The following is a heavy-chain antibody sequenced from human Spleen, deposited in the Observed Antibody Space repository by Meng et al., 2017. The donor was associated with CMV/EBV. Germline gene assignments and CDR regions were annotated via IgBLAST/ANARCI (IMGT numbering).Heavy chain of an antibody. Sequence: GSLRLSCAASGFAFDTYSVNWVRQAPGKGLEWIGEINHSGSTNSNPSLKSRVTISVDKSKNQFSLRLRSVTAADTAVYYCARGLSSYDHYGMDVWGQGTTVTVSS. CDR2: INHSGST. V-gene: IGHV4-34*01. J-gene: IGHJ6*02. D-gene: IGHD2/OR15-2a*01. CDR3: ARGLSSYDHYGMDV. CDR1: GFAFDTYS.